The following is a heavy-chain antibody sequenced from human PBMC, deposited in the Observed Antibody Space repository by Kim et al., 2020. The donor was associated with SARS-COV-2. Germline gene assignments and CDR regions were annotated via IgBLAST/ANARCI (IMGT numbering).Heavy chain of an antibody. D-gene: IGHD4-17*01. Sequence: GGSLRLSCAASGFIFGDHSMQWVRQAPGKGLDWVSGISWAGGAIGYADSVKGRFTISRANARNALYLHMASLRTEDTAMYYCTKGLNLTTVTPGDWGQG. J-gene: IGHJ4*02. CDR2: ISWAGGAI. CDR1: GFIFGDHS. V-gene: IGHV3-9*01. CDR3: TKGLNLTTVTPGD.